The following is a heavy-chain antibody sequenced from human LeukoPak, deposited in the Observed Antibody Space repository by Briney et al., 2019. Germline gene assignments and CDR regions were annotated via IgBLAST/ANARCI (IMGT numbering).Heavy chain of an antibody. Sequence: ASVKVSCKASGYTFTSYDISWVRQAPGQGLEWMGWISAYNGNTKYAQKFQGRVSVTTDTSTSTAYMELRSLRSDDTAVYYCARSVAGTSYFDYWGQGTLVIVSS. J-gene: IGHJ4*02. CDR3: ARSVAGTSYFDY. CDR2: ISAYNGNT. V-gene: IGHV1-18*01. CDR1: GYTFTSYD. D-gene: IGHD6-19*01.